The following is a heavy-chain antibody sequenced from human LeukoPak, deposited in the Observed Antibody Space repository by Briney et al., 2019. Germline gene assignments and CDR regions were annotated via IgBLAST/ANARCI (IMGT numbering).Heavy chain of an antibody. CDR1: GGSISSGGYY. CDR2: IYYSGST. D-gene: IGHD3-16*01. Sequence: PSETLSLTCTVSGGSISSGGYYWSWIRQHPGKGLEWIGYIYYSGSTYYNPSLKSRVTISVDTSKTQFSLKLSSVTAADTAVYYCATAYGGGWGAFDIWGQGTMVTVSS. CDR3: ATAYGGGWGAFDI. V-gene: IGHV4-31*03. J-gene: IGHJ3*02.